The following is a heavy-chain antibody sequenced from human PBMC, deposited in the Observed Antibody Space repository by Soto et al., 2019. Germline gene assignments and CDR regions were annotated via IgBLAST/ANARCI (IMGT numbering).Heavy chain of an antibody. CDR1: GGSISSSSDF. D-gene: IGHD2-21*02. V-gene: IGHV4-39*01. CDR2: VHYSGTT. J-gene: IGHJ4*02. CDR3: VRLIHCFRTACYFDT. Sequence: PSETLSLTCTVSGGSISSSSDFWAWVRQPPGRGLEWIGSVHYSGTTYYDPSLQSRVIISGDTSKNQFSLNLRSVTATDAAVYFCVRLIHCFRTACYFDTWSQGTLVTVSS.